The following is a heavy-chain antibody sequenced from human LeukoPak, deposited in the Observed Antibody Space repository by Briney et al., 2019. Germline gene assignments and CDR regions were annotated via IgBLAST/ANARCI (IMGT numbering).Heavy chain of an antibody. CDR2: INAGNGNT. V-gene: IGHV1-3*01. J-gene: IGHJ4*02. CDR3: AREIDRDDYNRFFDY. CDR1: GYTFSTYT. D-gene: IGHD5-24*01. Sequence: ASVKVSCKASGYTFSTYTMHWVRQAPGQRLEWMGWINAGNGNTKYSQKFQDRVTITRDTSASTAYMEMSSLRSEDTAVYYCAREIDRDDYNRFFDYWGQGTLVTVSS.